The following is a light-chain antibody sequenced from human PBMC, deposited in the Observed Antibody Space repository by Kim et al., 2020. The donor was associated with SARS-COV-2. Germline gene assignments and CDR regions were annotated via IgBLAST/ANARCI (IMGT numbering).Light chain of an antibody. V-gene: IGLV4-69*01. CDR1: SEHSSHA. CDR3: QTWGTGSHVV. Sequence: QPVLTQSPSASASLGASVKLTCTLSSEHSSHAIAWHQQQPEKGPRYLMRLHSDGSHRRGDGIPDRFSGSSSGAERYLTISTLQSEDEADYYCQTWGTGSHVVFGGGTQLTVL. J-gene: IGLJ2*01. CDR2: LHSDGSH.